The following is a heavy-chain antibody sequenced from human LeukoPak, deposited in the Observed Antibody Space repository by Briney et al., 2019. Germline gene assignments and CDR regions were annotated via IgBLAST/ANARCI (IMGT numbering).Heavy chain of an antibody. CDR2: IIPIFGTA. V-gene: IGHV1-69*13. J-gene: IGHJ4*02. D-gene: IGHD6-19*01. CDR1: GGTFSSYA. CDR3: ARDLAVAGTLYYSDY. Sequence: SVKVSCKASGGTFSSYAISWVRQAPGQGLEWMGGIIPIFGTANYAQKFQGRVTITADESTSTAYMELSSLRSEDTAVYYCARDLAVAGTLYYSDYWGQGTLVTVSS.